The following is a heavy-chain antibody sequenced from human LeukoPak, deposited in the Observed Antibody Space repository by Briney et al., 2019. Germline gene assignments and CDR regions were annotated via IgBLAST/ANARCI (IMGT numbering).Heavy chain of an antibody. CDR1: GFTFTDYY. J-gene: IGHJ4*02. CDR2: INPNSGGT. CDR3: ARALSRYGYLDY. Sequence: ASVKVSCKASGFTFTDYYIHWVRQAPGQGLEWMGWINPNSGGTNYTQKFQGRVTMTRDTSISTAYMELFRLTSDDTAEYYCARALSRYGYLDYWGQGILVTVSS. V-gene: IGHV1-2*02. D-gene: IGHD3-16*02.